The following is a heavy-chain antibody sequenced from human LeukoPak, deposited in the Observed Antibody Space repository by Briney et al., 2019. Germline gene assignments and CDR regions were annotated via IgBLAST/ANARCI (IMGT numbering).Heavy chain of an antibody. J-gene: IGHJ4*02. CDR2: ISGSGAGT. D-gene: IGHD2-8*01. V-gene: IGHV3-23*01. Sequence: GGSLRLSCAVSGFTFSSYAMNWVRQAPGKGLEWVSGISGSGAGTYYADSVKGRFTISRDNSKNTLYLQMNSLRAEDTAVYYCAKMVKEFYTISYYFDYWGQGTLVTVSS. CDR1: GFTFSSYA. CDR3: AKMVKEFYTISYYFDY.